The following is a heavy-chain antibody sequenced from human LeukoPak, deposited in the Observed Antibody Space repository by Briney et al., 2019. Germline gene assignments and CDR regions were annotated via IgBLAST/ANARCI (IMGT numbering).Heavy chain of an antibody. CDR1: GFTFSDYA. CDR3: AKGGDGYNYYFDY. V-gene: IGHV3-23*01. J-gene: IGHJ4*02. D-gene: IGHD5-24*01. CDR2: ISGSGGSI. Sequence: PGGSLRLSCTASGFTFSDYAMSWVRQAPGKGLEWVSSISGSGGSIRYADSVKGRFIISRDNSKNTLYLQMNSLRAEDTAVYYCAKGGDGYNYYFDYWGQETLVTVSS.